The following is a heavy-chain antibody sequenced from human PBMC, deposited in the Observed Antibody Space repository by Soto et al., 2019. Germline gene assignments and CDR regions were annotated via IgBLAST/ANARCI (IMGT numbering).Heavy chain of an antibody. Sequence: QVQLVESGGGVVQPGRSLRLSCAASGFTFSSYAMHWVRQAPGKGLEWVAVISYDGSNKYYADSVKGRFTISRDNSTNTLYLQMNSLRAEDTAVYYCAIERTAMGYYCGQGTLVTVSS. V-gene: IGHV3-30-3*01. CDR1: GFTFSSYA. CDR2: ISYDGSNK. D-gene: IGHD5-18*01. J-gene: IGHJ4*02. CDR3: AIERTAMGYY.